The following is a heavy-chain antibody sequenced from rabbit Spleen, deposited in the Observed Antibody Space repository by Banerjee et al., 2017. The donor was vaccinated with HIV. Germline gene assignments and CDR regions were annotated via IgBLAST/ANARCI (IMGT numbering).Heavy chain of an antibody. CDR2: IRTADDYI. J-gene: IGHJ4*01. V-gene: IGHV1S45*01. D-gene: IGHD8-1*01. CDR3: ARSGSRYHYHNL. Sequence: QEQLVESGGGLVKPGASLTLTCTASGFTISSGYYMCWVRQAPGKGLEWIACIRTADDYIYYASWAKGRFTFSRTSSTTVDLKMTSLTAADTATYFCARSGSRYHYHNLWGPGTLVTVS. CDR1: GFTISSGYY.